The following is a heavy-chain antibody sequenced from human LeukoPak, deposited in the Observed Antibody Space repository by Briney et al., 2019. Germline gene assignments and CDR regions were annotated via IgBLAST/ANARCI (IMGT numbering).Heavy chain of an antibody. J-gene: IGHJ6*04. CDR1: GFTFDDYA. D-gene: IGHD3-9*01. Sequence: GRSLRLSCAASGFTFDDYAMHWVRQAPGKGLEWVSTISWNSGNIDYADSVKGRFTISRDNAKNSLYLQMNSLRPEDTAFYYCAKDSARYFDWSTLDVWGKGTTVTVSS. V-gene: IGHV3-9*01. CDR2: ISWNSGNI. CDR3: AKDSARYFDWSTLDV.